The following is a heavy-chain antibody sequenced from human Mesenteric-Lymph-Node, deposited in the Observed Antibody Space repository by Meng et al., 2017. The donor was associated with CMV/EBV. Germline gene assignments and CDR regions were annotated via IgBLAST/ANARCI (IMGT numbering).Heavy chain of an antibody. Sequence: GTFRRYARSWVRQAPGQGLEWMGGIIPVLGTPNYAQRFQGRVTITADESASTVFMELSSLRSDDTAVYYCAREPASFGSATYYFDYWGQGTLVTVSS. V-gene: IGHV1-69*01. CDR2: IIPVLGTP. CDR1: GTFRRYA. J-gene: IGHJ4*02. CDR3: AREPASFGSATYYFDY. D-gene: IGHD3-10*01.